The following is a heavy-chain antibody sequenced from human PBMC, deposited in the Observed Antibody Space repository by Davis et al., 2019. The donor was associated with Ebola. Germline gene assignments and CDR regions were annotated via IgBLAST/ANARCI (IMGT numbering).Heavy chain of an antibody. CDR1: GFTVSSNY. CDR3: AREEMTTVTTRWFDP. CDR2: INHSGST. V-gene: IGHV4-34*01. J-gene: IGHJ5*02. Sequence: PGGSLRLSCAASGFTVSSNYMSWVRQPPGKGLEWIGEINHSGSTNYNPSLKSRVTISVDTSKNPFSLKLSSVTAADTAVYYCAREEMTTVTTRWFDPWGQGTLVTVSS. D-gene: IGHD4-17*01.